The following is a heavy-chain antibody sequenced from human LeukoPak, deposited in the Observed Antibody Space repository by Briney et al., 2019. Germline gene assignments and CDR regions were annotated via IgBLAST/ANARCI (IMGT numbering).Heavy chain of an antibody. Sequence: LTCAVYGGSFSGYYWSWIRQPPGKGLEWVSYISSSSSTIYYADSVKGRFTISRDNAKNSLYLQMNSLRAEDTAVYYCARDRRPHDAFDIWGQGTMVTVSS. J-gene: IGHJ3*02. CDR3: ARDRRPHDAFDI. CDR2: ISSSSSTI. V-gene: IGHV3-11*04. CDR1: GGSFSGYY.